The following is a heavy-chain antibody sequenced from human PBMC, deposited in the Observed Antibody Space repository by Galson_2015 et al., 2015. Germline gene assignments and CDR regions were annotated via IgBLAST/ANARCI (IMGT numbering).Heavy chain of an antibody. Sequence: QSGAEVKKPGESLQISCKGSGSSFTRYWIGWVRQMPGKGLEWMGIIYPGDSDTRYSPSLQGQVTISADKSISPAYLQWSSLKASDTAMYYCARRVWGLLWGAFDIWGQGTMVTVSS. J-gene: IGHJ3*02. CDR1: GSSFTRYW. CDR3: ARRVWGLLWGAFDI. D-gene: IGHD2-21*02. CDR2: IYPGDSDT. V-gene: IGHV5-51*03.